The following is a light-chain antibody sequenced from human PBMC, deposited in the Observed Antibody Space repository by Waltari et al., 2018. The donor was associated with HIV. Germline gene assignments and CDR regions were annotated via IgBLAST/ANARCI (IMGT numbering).Light chain of an antibody. CDR3: QSYDSSLSVWV. CDR1: SSTIGAGYD. J-gene: IGLJ3*02. Sequence: QSVLTQPPSVSGAPGQRVTISCTGSSSTIGAGYDVHWYQQLPGTAPKLLIYGNSNRPSGVPDRFSGSKYGTSASLAITGLLAEDEADYYCQSYDSSLSVWVFGGGTKLTVL. V-gene: IGLV1-40*01. CDR2: GNS.